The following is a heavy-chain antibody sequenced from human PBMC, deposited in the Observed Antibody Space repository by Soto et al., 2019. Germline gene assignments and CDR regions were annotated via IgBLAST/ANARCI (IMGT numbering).Heavy chain of an antibody. V-gene: IGHV2-5*02. CDR1: GFSLSTSGVG. CDR3: AHKGPEDWPLDY. Sequence: QLTLKESGPTLVRPTQTLTLTCAFSGFSLSTSGVGVGWIRQPPGKAREWLAVIYWDDSKHYSPSLRSRLTITKDTSKNRVVLTMTNMDPMDTGTYYCAHKGPEDWPLDYWGQGTLVTVSS. CDR2: IYWDDSK. D-gene: IGHD3-9*01. J-gene: IGHJ4*02.